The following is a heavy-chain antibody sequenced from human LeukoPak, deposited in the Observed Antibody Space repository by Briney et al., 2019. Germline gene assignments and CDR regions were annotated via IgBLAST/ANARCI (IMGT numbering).Heavy chain of an antibody. CDR2: IYYSGST. J-gene: IGHJ5*02. V-gene: IGHV4-39*07. D-gene: IGHD3-22*01. CDR1: GGSISSSSYY. Sequence: SETLSLTCTVSGGSISSSSYYWGWIRQPPGKGLEWIGSIYYSGSTYYNPSLKSRVTISVDTFKNQFSLKLSSVTAADTAVYYCASLGYYDSSGYYDWFDPWGQGTLVTVSS. CDR3: ASLGYYDSSGYYDWFDP.